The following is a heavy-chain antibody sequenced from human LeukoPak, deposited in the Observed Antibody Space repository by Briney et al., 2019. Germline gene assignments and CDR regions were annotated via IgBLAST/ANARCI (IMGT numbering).Heavy chain of an antibody. D-gene: IGHD2-2*01. V-gene: IGHV1-69*13. CDR3: ATDLVVGLVPAAMSYFGY. CDR2: IIPIFGTA. J-gene: IGHJ4*02. Sequence: GASVKVSCKASGGTFSSYAISWVRQAPGQGLEWMGGIIPIFGTANYAQKFQGRVTITADESTSTAYMELSSLRSEDTAVYYCATDLVVGLVPAAMSYFGYWGQGTLVTVSS. CDR1: GGTFSSYA.